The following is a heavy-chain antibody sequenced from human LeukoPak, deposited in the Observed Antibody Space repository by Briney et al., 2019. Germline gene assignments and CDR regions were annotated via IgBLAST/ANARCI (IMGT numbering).Heavy chain of an antibody. Sequence: ASVKVSCKASGYPFTIYDINWVRQAAGQGLEWVGWINPMGMRAYAQKFQGRVSMTTNTSISTAYMELSSLRSEDTAVYYCARAGSIDFDYWGQGTLVTVSS. D-gene: IGHD1-26*01. V-gene: IGHV1-8*01. CDR3: ARAGSIDFDY. J-gene: IGHJ4*02. CDR1: GYPFTIYD. CDR2: INPMGMR.